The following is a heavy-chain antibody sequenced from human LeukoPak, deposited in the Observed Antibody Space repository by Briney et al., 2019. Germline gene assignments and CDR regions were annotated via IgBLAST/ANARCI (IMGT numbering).Heavy chain of an antibody. D-gene: IGHD1-26*01. J-gene: IGHJ3*02. CDR3: ARGGSYLSAFDI. CDR1: GFTFSDHY. V-gene: IGHV3-74*01. Sequence: GGSLRLSCAASGFTFSDHYMDWVRQAPGQGLVWVSRIQSDGSSTDYADSVKGRFTISRDNSKNTLYLQMNSLRAEDTAVYYCARGGSYLSAFDIWGQGTMVTVSS. CDR2: IQSDGSST.